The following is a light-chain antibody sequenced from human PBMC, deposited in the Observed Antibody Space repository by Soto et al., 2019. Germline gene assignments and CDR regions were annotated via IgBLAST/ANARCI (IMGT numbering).Light chain of an antibody. CDR1: QSVSSY. Sequence: EIVLTQSPATLSLSPGERATLSCSASQSVSSYLAWYQQKPGQAPRLLIYDASNRATGIPARFSGSGSGTDFTLTISSLEPEDFAVYYCQQRSNWPLITFGGGTKVEIK. V-gene: IGKV3-11*01. CDR2: DAS. J-gene: IGKJ4*01. CDR3: QQRSNWPLIT.